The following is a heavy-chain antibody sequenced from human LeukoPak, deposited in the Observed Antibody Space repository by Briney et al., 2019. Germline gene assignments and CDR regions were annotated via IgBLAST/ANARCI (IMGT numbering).Heavy chain of an antibody. V-gene: IGHV3-49*04. D-gene: IGHD3-10*01. CDR3: TRMNRGGVRGVMFDP. Sequence: GRSLRLSCAASGFDFGDYDLSWVRQAPGKGLEWVGLIRGRAYGGTTEYATSVKGTFTISRDNSRYIVYLQMNSLKSEDSAVYYCTRMNRGGVRGVMFDPWGQGTRVTVSS. J-gene: IGHJ5*02. CDR2: IRGRAYGGTT. CDR1: GFDFGDYD.